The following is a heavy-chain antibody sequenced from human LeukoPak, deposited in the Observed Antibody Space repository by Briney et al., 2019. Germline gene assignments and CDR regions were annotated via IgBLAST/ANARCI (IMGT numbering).Heavy chain of an antibody. V-gene: IGHV1-69*04. D-gene: IGHD2-8*01. CDR2: IIPILGIA. CDR1: GGTFSSYA. Sequence: SVKVSYKPSGGTFSSYAISWVRQAPGQGLEWMGRIIPILGIANYAQKFQGRVTITADKSTSTAYMELSSLRSEDTAVYYCARDCTNGVCPDYYYYGIDVWGQGTTVTVSS. CDR3: ARDCTNGVCPDYYYYGIDV. J-gene: IGHJ6*02.